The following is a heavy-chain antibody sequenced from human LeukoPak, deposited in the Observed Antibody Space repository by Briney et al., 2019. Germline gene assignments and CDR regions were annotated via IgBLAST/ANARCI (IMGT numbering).Heavy chain of an antibody. CDR2: INHSGST. V-gene: IGHV4-34*01. D-gene: IGHD6-13*01. CDR1: GGSFSGCY. CDR3: ARSRYSSPPDY. Sequence: SETLSLTCAVYGGSFSGCYWSWIRQPPGKGLEWIGEINHSGSTNYNPSLKSRVTISVDTSKNQFSLKLSSVTAADTAVYYCARSRYSSPPDYWGQGTLVTVSS. J-gene: IGHJ4*02.